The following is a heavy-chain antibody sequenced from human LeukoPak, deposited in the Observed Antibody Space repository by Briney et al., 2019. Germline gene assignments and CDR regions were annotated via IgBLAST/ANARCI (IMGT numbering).Heavy chain of an antibody. CDR2: IKQDGREK. V-gene: IGHV3-7*01. Sequence: PGGSLRLSCAASGFTFSRYWMSWVRQAPGKGLEWVANIKQDGREKYYVDSVKGRFTISRDNAKNSLYLQMNSLRAEDTAVYYCARTRYSRYYYYYMDVWGKGTTVTVSS. CDR1: GFTFSRYW. CDR3: ARTRYSRYYYYYMDV. J-gene: IGHJ6*03. D-gene: IGHD4-11*01.